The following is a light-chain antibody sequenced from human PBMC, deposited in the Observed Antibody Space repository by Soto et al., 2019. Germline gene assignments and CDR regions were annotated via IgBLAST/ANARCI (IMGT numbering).Light chain of an antibody. V-gene: IGKV3-15*01. Sequence: EIVMTQSPATLSVSPGERATLSCRASQSVNSNLAWYQQKPGQAPRLLIYAASTRATGIPARFSGSGSGTEFTLTISSLQSEDFAFYCCQQYNNWPLTFGQGTKVEI. CDR2: AAS. CDR3: QQYNNWPLT. CDR1: QSVNSN. J-gene: IGKJ1*01.